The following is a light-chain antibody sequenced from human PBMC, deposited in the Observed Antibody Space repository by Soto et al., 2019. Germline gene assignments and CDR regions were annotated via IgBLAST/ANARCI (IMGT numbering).Light chain of an antibody. CDR3: QQSYSITS. J-gene: IGKJ4*01. CDR1: QSINSH. CDR2: EAS. V-gene: IGKV1-39*01. Sequence: DIQVTQSPPSLSASVGDRVTITCRSSQSINSHLNWYQQKTGKAPKLLIFEASSLHSGVPSRFGGSGSGTDFTLTITSLQPEDSATYYCQQSYSITSFGGGTKVEIK.